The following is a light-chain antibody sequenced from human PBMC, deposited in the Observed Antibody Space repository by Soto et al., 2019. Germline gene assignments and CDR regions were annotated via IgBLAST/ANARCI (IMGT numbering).Light chain of an antibody. J-gene: IGKJ5*01. V-gene: IGKV3-11*01. CDR3: QQHDILPIT. CDR1: QSVSSY. Sequence: EAVLTQSPATLSLSPGERATLSCRASQSVSSYLAWYQQKPGQAPRLLIYEASNRATGIPARFTGSGSRTDFTLTISSLEPEDFALYYCQQHDILPITFGQGTRLEIK. CDR2: EAS.